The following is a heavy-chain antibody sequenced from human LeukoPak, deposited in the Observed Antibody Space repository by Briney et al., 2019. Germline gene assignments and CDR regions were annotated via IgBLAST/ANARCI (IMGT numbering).Heavy chain of an antibody. CDR3: ARVGYCSSTSCSLWYFDL. Sequence: ASVKVSCKASGYTFTSYYMHWVRQAPGQGLEWMGWINPNSGGTNYAQKFQGRVTMTRDTSISTAYMELSRLRSDDTAVYYCARVGYCSSTSCSLWYFDLWGRGTLVTVSS. V-gene: IGHV1-2*02. CDR2: INPNSGGT. CDR1: GYTFTSYY. D-gene: IGHD2-2*01. J-gene: IGHJ2*01.